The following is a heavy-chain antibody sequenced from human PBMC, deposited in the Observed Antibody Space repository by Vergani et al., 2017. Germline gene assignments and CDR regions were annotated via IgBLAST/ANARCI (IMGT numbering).Heavy chain of an antibody. V-gene: IGHV3-33*01. CDR2: IWYDGSNK. J-gene: IGHJ3*02. CDR1: GFTFSSYG. D-gene: IGHD3-3*01. CDR3: ARTYYDCWSGYYYSFNI. Sequence: QVQLVESGGGVVQPGGSLRLSCAASGFTFSSYGMHWVRQAPGKGLEWVAVIWYDGSNKHYEDSVKGRFSISRDNSKNTLYLQMNSLRAEATAVYYCARTYYDCWSGYYYSFNIWGQGTMVTVSS.